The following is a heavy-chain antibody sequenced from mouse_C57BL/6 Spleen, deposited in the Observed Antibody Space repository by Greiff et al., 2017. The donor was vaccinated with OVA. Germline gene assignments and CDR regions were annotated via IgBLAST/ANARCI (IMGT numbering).Heavy chain of an antibody. D-gene: IGHD1-1*01. J-gene: IGHJ2*01. Sequence: EVKLQESGPVLVKPGASVKMSCKASGYTFTDYYMNWVKQSHGKSLEWIGVINPYNGGTSYNQKFKGKATLTVDKSSSTAYMELNSLTSEDSAVYYCPRTTVVAYYFDYWGQGTTLTVSS. CDR1: GYTFTDYY. V-gene: IGHV1-19*01. CDR2: INPYNGGT. CDR3: PRTTVVAYYFDY.